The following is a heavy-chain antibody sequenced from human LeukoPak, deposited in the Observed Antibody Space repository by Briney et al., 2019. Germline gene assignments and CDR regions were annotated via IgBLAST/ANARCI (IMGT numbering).Heavy chain of an antibody. CDR2: FGRSGSDT. CDR3: AKGSLGSWYYFDY. Sequence: GGSLRLSCAASGFTFGTSAMSWVRQAPGKGPEWISSFGRSGSDTYYSDSVKGRFTIFRDNSKNTLYLQMNSLRDEDTAVYYCAKGSLGSWYYFDYWGQGTLVTVSS. CDR1: GFTFGTSA. D-gene: IGHD6-13*01. J-gene: IGHJ4*02. V-gene: IGHV3-23*01.